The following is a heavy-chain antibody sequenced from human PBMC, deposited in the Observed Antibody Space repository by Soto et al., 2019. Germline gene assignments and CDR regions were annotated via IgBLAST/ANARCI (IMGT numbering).Heavy chain of an antibody. CDR3: ARGTRFGEFPGNWFDP. CDR2: INHSGST. Sequence: SETLSLTCAVYGGSFSGYYWSWIRQPPGKGLEWIGEINHSGSTNYNPSLKSRVTISVDTSKNQFSLKLSSVTAADTAVYYCARGTRFGEFPGNWFDPWGQGTLVTVPQ. CDR1: GGSFSGYY. D-gene: IGHD3-10*01. J-gene: IGHJ5*02. V-gene: IGHV4-34*01.